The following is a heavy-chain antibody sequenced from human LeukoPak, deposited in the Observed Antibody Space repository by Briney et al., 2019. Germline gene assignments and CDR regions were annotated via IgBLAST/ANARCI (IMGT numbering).Heavy chain of an antibody. D-gene: IGHD6-19*01. Sequence: PSETLSLTCAVSGYSISSGYYWGWIRQPPGKGLEWIGSIYHSGSTYYNPSLKSRVTISVDTSKNQFSLKPSSVTAADTAVYYCARDRIAVAGFGFDYWGQGTLVAVSS. CDR3: ARDRIAVAGFGFDY. J-gene: IGHJ4*02. V-gene: IGHV4-38-2*02. CDR1: GYSISSGYY. CDR2: IYHSGST.